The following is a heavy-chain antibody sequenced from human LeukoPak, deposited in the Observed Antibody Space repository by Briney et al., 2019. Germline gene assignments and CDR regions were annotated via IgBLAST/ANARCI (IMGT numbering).Heavy chain of an antibody. CDR3: AKDSLSWSGYSGHFDY. CDR2: IRYDGSNK. Sequence: GGSLRLSCAASGFSFSSYCMHWVRQAPGKGLEWVAFIRYDGSNKYYADSVKGRFTISRDNSKNTLYLQMNSLRAEDTAVYYCAKDSLSWSGYSGHFDYWGQGTLVTVSS. D-gene: IGHD3-3*01. CDR1: GFSFSSYC. V-gene: IGHV3-30*02. J-gene: IGHJ4*02.